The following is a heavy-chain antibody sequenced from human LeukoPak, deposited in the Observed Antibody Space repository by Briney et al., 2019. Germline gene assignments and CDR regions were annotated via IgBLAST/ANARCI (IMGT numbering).Heavy chain of an antibody. J-gene: IGHJ6*03. V-gene: IGHV4-34*01. CDR1: SGSFSGYY. CDR2: INHSGST. Sequence: SETLSLTCAVYSGSFSGYYWSWIRQPPGKGLEWIGEINHSGSTNYNPSLKSRVTISVDTSKNQFSLKLSSVTAADTAVYYCARTHITMVRGVIKYYYYYYMDVWGKGTTVTISS. CDR3: ARTHITMVRGVIKYYYYYYMDV. D-gene: IGHD3-10*01.